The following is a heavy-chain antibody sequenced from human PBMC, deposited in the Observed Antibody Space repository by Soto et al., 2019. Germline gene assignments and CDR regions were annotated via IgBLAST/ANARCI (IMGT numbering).Heavy chain of an antibody. J-gene: IGHJ4*02. Sequence: GESLKVSCKVSWYSFSHYWVAWLRQMPGKVLEWMGRIDPSDSYTNYSPSFQGHVTISADKSISTAYLQWSRLKASDTAMYYCARVLSYDSSGYYESMEYWGQGTLVTVSS. V-gene: IGHV5-10-1*01. D-gene: IGHD3-22*01. CDR1: WYSFSHYW. CDR2: IDPSDSYT. CDR3: ARVLSYDSSGYYESMEY.